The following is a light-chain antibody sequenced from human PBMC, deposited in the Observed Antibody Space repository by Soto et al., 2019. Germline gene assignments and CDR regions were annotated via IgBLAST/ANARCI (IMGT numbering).Light chain of an antibody. Sequence: QSALTQPPSASGSPGQSVTISCTGTSSDVGGYNYVSWYQQHPGKAPKLMIYEVSKRPTGVPDRFSGSKSGKTASLTVSGLQAEDEADSYCSSYAGSNNFVVFGGGTKLTVL. CDR2: EVS. J-gene: IGLJ2*01. CDR3: SSYAGSNNFVV. V-gene: IGLV2-8*01. CDR1: SSDVGGYNY.